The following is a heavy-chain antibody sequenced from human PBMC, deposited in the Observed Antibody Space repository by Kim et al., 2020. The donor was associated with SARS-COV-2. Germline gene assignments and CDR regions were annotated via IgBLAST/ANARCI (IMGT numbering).Heavy chain of an antibody. CDR1: GFTVSTNY. D-gene: IGHD5-12*01. CDR2: IYSGGGT. V-gene: IGHV3-66*01. Sequence: GGSLRLSCAASGFTVSTNYMTWVRQAPGKWLEWVSLIYSGGGTYYADSVKGRFTISRDNSKNTLYLQMNSLRPEDTAVYYCASRSGWATSDYWGQGTLVTVSS. J-gene: IGHJ4*02. CDR3: ASRSGWATSDY.